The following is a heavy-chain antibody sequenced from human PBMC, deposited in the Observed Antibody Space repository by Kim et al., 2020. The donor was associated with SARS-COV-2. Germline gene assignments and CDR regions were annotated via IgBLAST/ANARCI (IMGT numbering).Heavy chain of an antibody. CDR2: INARRTT. J-gene: IGHJ4*02. CDR1: GFSFVDYA. V-gene: IGHV3-23*01. Sequence: GGSLRLSCAAPGFSFVDYAMGWVRQAPGKGLEWVPTINARRTTYYSDSVKGRFTISRDSSKTVVDLQMNSLRADDTAVFYCAKTIVEARFFDYWGKGTL. CDR3: AKTIVEARFFDY. D-gene: IGHD6-6*01.